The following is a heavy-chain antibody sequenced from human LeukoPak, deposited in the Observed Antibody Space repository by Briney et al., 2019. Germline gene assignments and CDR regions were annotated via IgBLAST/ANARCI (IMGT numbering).Heavy chain of an antibody. CDR3: ARHMYSSGWYYFDY. Sequence: SETLSLTCSVSGGSISSYYWSWIRQPPGKGLEWIGYIYYTGSTTYNPSLKSRVTIAVDTSKNQFSLKLNSVTAADTAMYYCARHMYSSGWYYFDYWGQGTLVTVSS. D-gene: IGHD6-19*01. CDR2: IYYTGST. J-gene: IGHJ4*02. V-gene: IGHV4-59*01. CDR1: GGSISSYY.